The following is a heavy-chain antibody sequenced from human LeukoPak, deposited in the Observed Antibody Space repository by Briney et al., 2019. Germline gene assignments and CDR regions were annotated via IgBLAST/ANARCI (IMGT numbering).Heavy chain of an antibody. CDR1: GGSISSYY. CDR2: IYYSGST. D-gene: IGHD6-19*01. J-gene: IGHJ4*02. V-gene: IGHV4-59*12. CDR3: ARDDSSGWYVLDY. Sequence: SETLSLTCTVSGGSISSYYWSWIRQPPGKGLEWIGYIYYSGSTNYNPSLKSRVTMSVDTSKNQFSLKLSSVTAADTAVYYCARDDSSGWYVLDYWGQGTLVTVSS.